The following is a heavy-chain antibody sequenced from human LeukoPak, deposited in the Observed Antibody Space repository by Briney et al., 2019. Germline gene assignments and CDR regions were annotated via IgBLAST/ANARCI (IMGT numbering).Heavy chain of an antibody. CDR3: AREALRDRDY. Sequence: SETLSLTCTVSGGSISSYYWSWIRQPPGKGLEWIGYIYYSGSTYYNPSLKSRVTISIDTSKNQFSLKLSSVTAADTAVYYCAREALRDRDYWGQGTLVTVSS. J-gene: IGHJ4*02. CDR2: IYYSGST. CDR1: GGSISSYY. V-gene: IGHV4-30-4*08.